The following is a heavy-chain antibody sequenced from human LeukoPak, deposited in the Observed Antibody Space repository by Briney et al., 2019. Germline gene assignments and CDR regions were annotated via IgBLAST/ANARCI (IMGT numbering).Heavy chain of an antibody. D-gene: IGHD1-26*01. CDR1: GYTFTGYY. CDR3: ARDRVRVVGATSGTTGY. V-gene: IGHV1-2*02. CDR2: INPNSGGT. Sequence: AASVKVSCKASGYTFTGYYMHWARQAPGQGLEWMGWINPNSGGTNYAQKFQGRVTMTRDTSISTAYMELSRLRSDDTAVYYCARDRVRVVGATSGTTGYWGQGTLVTVSS. J-gene: IGHJ4*02.